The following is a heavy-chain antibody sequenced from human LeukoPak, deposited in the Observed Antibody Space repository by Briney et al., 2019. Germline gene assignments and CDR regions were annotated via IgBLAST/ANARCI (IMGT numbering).Heavy chain of an antibody. Sequence: RGSLTQTSAASGFTISSNSMNWCRQAPGKGLEWVSHISRGSTTIFYADSVKGRFTISRDDAKNSLFLQMNSLSDEDTAVYYCSRAGFGESSKSWVQGTLVTVSS. J-gene: IGHJ5*02. V-gene: IGHV3-48*02. CDR2: ISRGSTTI. CDR1: GFTISSNS. D-gene: IGHD3-10*01. CDR3: SRAGFGESSKS.